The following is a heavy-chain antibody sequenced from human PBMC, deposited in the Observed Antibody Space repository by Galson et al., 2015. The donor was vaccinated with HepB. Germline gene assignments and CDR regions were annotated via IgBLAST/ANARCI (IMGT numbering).Heavy chain of an antibody. CDR3: ARGCSSSSGYNWFDP. D-gene: IGHD6-6*01. CDR1: GGSISSGSYY. Sequence: TLSLTCTVSGGSISSGSYYWSWIRQPAGTGLEWIGRIYTSGSTNYNPSLKSRVTISVDTSKNQFSLKLSSVTAADTAVYYCARGCSSSSGYNWFDPWGQGTLVTVSS. CDR2: IYTSGST. V-gene: IGHV4-61*02. J-gene: IGHJ5*02.